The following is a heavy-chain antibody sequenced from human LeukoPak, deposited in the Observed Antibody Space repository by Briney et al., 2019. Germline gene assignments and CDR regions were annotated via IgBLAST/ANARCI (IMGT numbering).Heavy chain of an antibody. J-gene: IGHJ4*02. CDR3: AKKEVAYDY. Sequence: GGALRLSCAAPGFTFSSDGMHWGRQAPGKGLEWVAVISYDGSNKYYADSVKGRFTISRDNSKNTLYLQMNSLRAEDTAVYYCAKKEVAYDYWGQGTLVTVSS. D-gene: IGHD5-12*01. CDR2: ISYDGSNK. CDR1: GFTFSSDG. V-gene: IGHV3-30*18.